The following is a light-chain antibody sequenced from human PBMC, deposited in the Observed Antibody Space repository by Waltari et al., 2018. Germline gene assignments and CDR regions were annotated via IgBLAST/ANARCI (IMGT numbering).Light chain of an antibody. Sequence: QSALTQPASVSGSPGQSITLSCTGTSSDVGSYILVSWYQQHPGNAPKLIIYEGSKRTSGVSMRCSGSKSGNTASLTISGRQAGEEADYYCCTYAGSSTWVFGGGTKLTVL. V-gene: IGLV2-23*01. CDR2: EGS. CDR1: SSDVGSYIL. CDR3: CTYAGSSTWV. J-gene: IGLJ2*01.